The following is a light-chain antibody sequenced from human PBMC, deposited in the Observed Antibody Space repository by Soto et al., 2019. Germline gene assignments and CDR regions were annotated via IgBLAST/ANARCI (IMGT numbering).Light chain of an antibody. V-gene: IGKV1-8*01. CDR2: AAS. Sequence: AIRMTQSPSSLSASTGDSVTITCRASQGISSYLAWYQQKPGKAPKLLIYAASTLQSGVPSRFSGSGSGTDFTLTISSLQSEDFATYYCQQYNNWPLTFGQGTRLEI. CDR3: QQYNNWPLT. CDR1: QGISSY. J-gene: IGKJ5*01.